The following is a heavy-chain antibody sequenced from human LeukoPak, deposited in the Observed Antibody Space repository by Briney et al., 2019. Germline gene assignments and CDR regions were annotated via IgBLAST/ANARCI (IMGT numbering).Heavy chain of an antibody. CDR1: GFTFSSYW. CDR2: INSDGSST. V-gene: IGHV3-74*01. J-gene: IGHJ4*02. CDR3: ARCGSGWYQVDS. Sequence: QTGGSLRLSCAASGFTFSSYWMHWVRQAPGKGLVWVSRINSDGSSTSYADSVKGRFTISRDNARNSLYLQMNSLRAEDTAVYYCARCGSGWYQVDSWGQGTLVTVSS. D-gene: IGHD6-19*01.